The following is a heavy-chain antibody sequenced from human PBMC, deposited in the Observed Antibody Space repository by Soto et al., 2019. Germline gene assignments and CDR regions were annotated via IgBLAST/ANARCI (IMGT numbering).Heavy chain of an antibody. V-gene: IGHV1-8*01. Sequence: ASVNVSCKASGYTFTSYDINWVRQATGQGLEWMGWMNPNSGNTGYAQKFQGRVTMTRNTSISTAYMELSSLRSEDTAVYYCARLRLRMSSSSYYYYYYGMDVWGQGTTVTVSS. CDR1: GYTFTSYD. J-gene: IGHJ6*02. CDR2: MNPNSGNT. D-gene: IGHD6-19*01. CDR3: ARLRLRMSSSSYYYYYYGMDV.